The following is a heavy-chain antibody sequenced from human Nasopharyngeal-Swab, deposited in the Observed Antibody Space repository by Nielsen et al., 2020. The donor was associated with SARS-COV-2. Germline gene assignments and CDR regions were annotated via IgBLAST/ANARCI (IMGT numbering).Heavy chain of an antibody. J-gene: IGHJ6*02. D-gene: IGHD3-3*01. Sequence: GESLKISCAASGFTVSSNEMSWVRQAPGKGLEWGSSISGGSTFYADSRKGRFTISRDNSKNTLHLQMNSLRAEDTAVYYCARDGLDYDFWSAYFMDVWGQGTTVTVSS. CDR2: ISGGST. V-gene: IGHV3-38-3*01. CDR3: ARDGLDYDFWSAYFMDV. CDR1: GFTVSSNE.